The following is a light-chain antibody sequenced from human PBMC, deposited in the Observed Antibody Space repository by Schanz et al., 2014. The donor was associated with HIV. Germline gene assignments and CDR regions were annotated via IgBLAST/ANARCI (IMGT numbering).Light chain of an antibody. CDR2: AAS. Sequence: DIQMTQSPSSLSASVGDRVTITCRASQSISSYLNWYQHKPGKAPKLLIYAASSLQSGVPPRFSGSGSGTDFTLTISSLQPEDFATYYCQQLNFYPLAFGGGTKVEIK. J-gene: IGKJ4*01. CDR1: QSISSY. CDR3: QQLNFYPLA. V-gene: IGKV1-39*01.